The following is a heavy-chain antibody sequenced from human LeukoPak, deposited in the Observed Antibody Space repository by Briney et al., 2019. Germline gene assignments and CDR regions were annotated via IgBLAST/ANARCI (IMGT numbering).Heavy chain of an antibody. CDR3: AKAYDFWSGYYQYYFDY. Sequence: GGSLRLSCAASGFTFSSYAMSWVRQAPGKGLEWVSAISGSGGSTYYADSVKGRFTISRDNSKNTPYLQMNSLRAEDTAVYYCAKAYDFWSGYYQYYFDYWGQGTLVTVSS. V-gene: IGHV3-23*01. D-gene: IGHD3-3*01. CDR2: ISGSGGST. CDR1: GFTFSSYA. J-gene: IGHJ4*02.